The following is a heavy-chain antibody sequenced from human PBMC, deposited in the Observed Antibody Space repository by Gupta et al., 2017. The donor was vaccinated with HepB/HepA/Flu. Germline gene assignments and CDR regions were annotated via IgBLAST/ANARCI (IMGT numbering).Heavy chain of an antibody. V-gene: IGHV4-59*01. Sequence: QVQLQESGPELVKPSETLSLVCSVSGDSISPYWWSWIRQPPGKGLEWIGYIHFTGKTNYNPSLGSRVTILVDTSKNQFSLKLTSVTAADTAIYFCARDYNKLEGLNWFDSWGQGTLVTVSS. D-gene: IGHD5-24*01. CDR3: ARDYNKLEGLNWFDS. J-gene: IGHJ5*01. CDR2: IHFTGKT. CDR1: GDSISPYW.